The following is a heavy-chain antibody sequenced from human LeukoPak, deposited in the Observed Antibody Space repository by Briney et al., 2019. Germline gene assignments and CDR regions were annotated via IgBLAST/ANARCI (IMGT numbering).Heavy chain of an antibody. Sequence: SETLSLTCTVSGYSISSGYYWGWIRQPPGKGLEWTGSINHSGSTNYNPSLKSRVTISVDTSKNQFSLKLSSVTAADTAVYYCARGSPSIFFRRFDPWGQGTLVTVSS. V-gene: IGHV4-38-2*02. J-gene: IGHJ5*02. CDR3: ARGSPSIFFRRFDP. CDR2: INHSGST. CDR1: GYSISSGYY. D-gene: IGHD3-3*01.